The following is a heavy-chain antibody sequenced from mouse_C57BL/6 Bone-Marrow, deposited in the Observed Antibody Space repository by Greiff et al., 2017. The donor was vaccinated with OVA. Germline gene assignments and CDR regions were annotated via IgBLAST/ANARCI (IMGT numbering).Heavy chain of an antibody. CDR1: GFTFSSYA. Sequence: EVQGVESGGGLVKPGGSLKLSCAASGFTFSSYAMSWVRQTPEKRLEWVATISDGGSYTYYPDNVKGRFTISRDNAKNNLYLQMSHLKSEDTAMYYCAREKVYGNYAMDYWGQGTSVTVSS. CDR3: AREKVYGNYAMDY. V-gene: IGHV5-4*01. D-gene: IGHD2-1*01. J-gene: IGHJ4*01. CDR2: ISDGGSYT.